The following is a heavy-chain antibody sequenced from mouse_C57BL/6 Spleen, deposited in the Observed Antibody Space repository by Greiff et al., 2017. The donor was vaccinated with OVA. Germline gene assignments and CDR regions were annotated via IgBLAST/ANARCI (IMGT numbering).Heavy chain of an antibody. D-gene: IGHD2-4*01. CDR3: ARGYYDYDEGTWFAY. V-gene: IGHV1-18*01. Sequence: VQLQQSGPELVKPGASVKIPCKASGYTFTDYNMDWVKQSHGKSLEWIGDINPNNGGTIYNQKFKGKATLTVDKSSSTAYMELRSLTSEDTAVYYCARGYYDYDEGTWFAYWGQGTLVTVSA. CDR2: INPNNGGT. CDR1: GYTFTDYN. J-gene: IGHJ3*01.